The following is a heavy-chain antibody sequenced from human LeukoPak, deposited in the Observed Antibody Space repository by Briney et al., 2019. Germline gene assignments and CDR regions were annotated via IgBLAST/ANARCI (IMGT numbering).Heavy chain of an antibody. CDR2: ISSSGKTI. Sequence: PGGSLRLSCAGTHEFAFSIYCMSWIRQAPGMGLGGLAYISSSGKTIYYADSVKGRFTISRDNSKNTLYLQMNSLRAEDTAVYYCAKDGRYYDSSSDYSYYGMDVWGQGTTVTVSS. CDR3: AKDGRYYDSSSDYSYYGMDV. CDR1: HEFAFSIYC. J-gene: IGHJ6*02. D-gene: IGHD3-22*01. V-gene: IGHV3-23*01.